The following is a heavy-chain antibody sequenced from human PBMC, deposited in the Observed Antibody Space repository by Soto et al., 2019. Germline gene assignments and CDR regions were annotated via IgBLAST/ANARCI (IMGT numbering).Heavy chain of an antibody. J-gene: IGHJ4*02. D-gene: IGHD3-22*01. V-gene: IGHV3-15*07. CDR3: TTDPVTMKVLLPYSG. CDR1: GFPISNAS. Sequence: GGSLRLSCAASGFPISNASMNWVRQAPGQGLEWVGRIKSKTDGGTTDYAARVKGRFTNSRDDSKNTLYLQMNSLKTEDTALYYCTTDPVTMKVLLPYSGWGQGTLVTVSS. CDR2: IKSKTDGGTT.